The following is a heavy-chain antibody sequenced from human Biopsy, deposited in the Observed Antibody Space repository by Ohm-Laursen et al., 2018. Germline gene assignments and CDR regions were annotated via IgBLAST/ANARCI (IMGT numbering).Heavy chain of an antibody. CDR1: GGTFINYG. Sequence: ASVKVSCQAPGGTFINYGDNWVRQAPGQGLGWVGWISPYFGNTNSAQKLQARVTLCTETSTDTAYMELRSLRYDDTAIYYCVREGLDCAGGTCYSGPLDLWGQGTLITVSS. V-gene: IGHV1-18*01. D-gene: IGHD2-15*01. J-gene: IGHJ4*01. CDR3: VREGLDCAGGTCYSGPLDL. CDR2: ISPYFGNT.